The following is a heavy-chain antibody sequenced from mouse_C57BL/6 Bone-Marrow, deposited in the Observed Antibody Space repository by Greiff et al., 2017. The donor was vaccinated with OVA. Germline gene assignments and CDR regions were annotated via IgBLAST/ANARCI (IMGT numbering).Heavy chain of an antibody. D-gene: IGHD2-3*01. V-gene: IGHV5-9-1*02. CDR2: ISSGGDYI. CDR3: TRDGDLREFYAMDY. J-gene: IGHJ4*01. CDR1: GFTFSSYA. Sequence: EVKLVESGEGLVKPGGSLKLSCAASGFTFSSYAMSWVRQTPEKRLVWVAYISSGGDYIYYADPVQGRFTISRDHARNTLYLQMSSLKSEDTALYYCTRDGDLREFYAMDYWGQGTSVTVSS.